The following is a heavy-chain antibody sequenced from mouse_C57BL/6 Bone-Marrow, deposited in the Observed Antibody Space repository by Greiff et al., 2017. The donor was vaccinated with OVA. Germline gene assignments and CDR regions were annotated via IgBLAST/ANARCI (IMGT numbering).Heavy chain of an antibody. CDR2: INPSNGGT. V-gene: IGHV1-53*01. D-gene: IGHD4-1*01. CDR1: GYTFTSYW. CDR3: ARGRWANWDLNWYFDV. J-gene: IGHJ1*03. Sequence: QVQLQQPGTELVKPGASVKLSCKASGYTFTSYWMHWVKQRPGQGLEWIGNINPSNGGTNYNEKFKSKATLTVDKSSSTAYMQLSSLTSEDSAVYYCARGRWANWDLNWYFDVWGTGTTVTVSS.